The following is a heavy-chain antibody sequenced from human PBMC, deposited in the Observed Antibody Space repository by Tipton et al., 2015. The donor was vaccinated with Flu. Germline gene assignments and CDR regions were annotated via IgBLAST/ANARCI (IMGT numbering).Heavy chain of an antibody. CDR1: GFTFSTYS. CDR2: ISGSRSYI. D-gene: IGHD1-14*01. J-gene: IGHJ5*02. Sequence: SLRLSCAASGFTFSTYSMSWVRQAPGKGLEWVSSISGSRSYIYYADSVKGRFTISRDNAKNSLYLQMNSLRAEDTAVYYCARETNPYDWFDPWGQGILVTVSS. CDR3: ARETNPYDWFDP. V-gene: IGHV3-21*01.